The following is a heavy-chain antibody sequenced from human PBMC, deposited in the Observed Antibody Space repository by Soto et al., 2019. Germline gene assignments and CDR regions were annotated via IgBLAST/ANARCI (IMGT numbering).Heavy chain of an antibody. Sequence: ASVKVSCKASGYTFTSYGISWVRQAPGQGLERMGWISAYNGNTNYAQKLQGRVTMTTDTSTSTAYMELRSLRSDDTAVYYCAREDGYSSSWYRYYYGMDVGGQGTTVTVSS. CDR3: AREDGYSSSWYRYYYGMDV. D-gene: IGHD6-13*01. CDR2: ISAYNGNT. V-gene: IGHV1-18*01. J-gene: IGHJ6*02. CDR1: GYTFTSYG.